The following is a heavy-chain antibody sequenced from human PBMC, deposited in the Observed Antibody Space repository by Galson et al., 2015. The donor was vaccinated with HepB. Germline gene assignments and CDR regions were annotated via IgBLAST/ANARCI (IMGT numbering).Heavy chain of an antibody. V-gene: IGHV1-69*06. CDR1: GGTFSSYA. Sequence: SVKVSCKASGGTFSSYAISWVRQAPGQGLEWMGGIIPIFGTANYAQKFQGRVTITADKSTSTAYMELSSLRSEDTAVYYCARDPLAARPYYFDYWGQGTLVTVSS. CDR2: IIPIFGTA. J-gene: IGHJ4*02. CDR3: ARDPLAARPYYFDY. D-gene: IGHD6-6*01.